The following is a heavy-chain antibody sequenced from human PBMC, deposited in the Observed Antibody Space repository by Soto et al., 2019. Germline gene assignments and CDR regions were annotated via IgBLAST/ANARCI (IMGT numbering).Heavy chain of an antibody. V-gene: IGHV1-69*13. CDR3: ARNGHSSSWSANWFDP. CDR2: IIPIFGTA. CDR1: GGTFSSYA. Sequence: SVKVSCKASGGTFSSYAISWVRQAPGQGLEWMGGIIPIFGTANYAQKFQGRVTITADESTSTAYMELSSLRSEDTAVYYCARNGHSSSWSANWFDPWGQGTQVTVS. D-gene: IGHD6-13*01. J-gene: IGHJ5*02.